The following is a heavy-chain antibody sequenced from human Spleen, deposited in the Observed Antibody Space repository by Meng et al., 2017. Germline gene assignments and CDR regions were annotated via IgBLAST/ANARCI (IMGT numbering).Heavy chain of an antibody. CDR2: INHSGST. D-gene: IGHD4-11*01. CDR1: GGSFSDYY. Sequence: LQQWGAGWLNPPETLSLTCVVDGGSFSDYYWSWIRQPPGKGLEWIGEINHSGSTNYNPSLESRATISVDTSQNNLSLKLSSVTAADSAVYYCARGPTTMAHDFDYWGQGTLVTVSS. J-gene: IGHJ4*02. V-gene: IGHV4-34*01. CDR3: ARGPTTMAHDFDY.